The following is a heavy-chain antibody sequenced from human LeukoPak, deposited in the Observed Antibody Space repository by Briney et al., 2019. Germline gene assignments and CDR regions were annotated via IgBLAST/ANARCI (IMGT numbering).Heavy chain of an antibody. V-gene: IGHV4-38-2*02. Sequence: SETLSLTCAVSGYSISSGYYWGWIRQPPGKGPEWIGSIYHSGSTYYNPSLKSRVTISVDTSKNQFSLKLSSVTAADTAVYYCARDKEGYYFDYWGQGTLVTVSS. CDR1: GYSISSGYY. CDR2: IYHSGST. J-gene: IGHJ4*02. CDR3: ARDKEGYYFDY.